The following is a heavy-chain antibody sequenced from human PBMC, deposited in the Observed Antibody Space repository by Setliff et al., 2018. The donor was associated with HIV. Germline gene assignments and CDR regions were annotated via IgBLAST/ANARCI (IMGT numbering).Heavy chain of an antibody. CDR1: GGSISSSSYY. D-gene: IGHD3-3*01. CDR3: ARQMTIPGVAVTPVDY. V-gene: IGHV4-31*01. Sequence: SETLSLTCTVSGGSISSSSYYWNWFRQYPGKGPEWIGYIHYTGTTNQNPSLRSLITISLDTSKDQFSLKLTTVTAADTAVYYCARQMTIPGVAVTPVDYWGQGALVTVSS. CDR2: IHYTGTT. J-gene: IGHJ4*02.